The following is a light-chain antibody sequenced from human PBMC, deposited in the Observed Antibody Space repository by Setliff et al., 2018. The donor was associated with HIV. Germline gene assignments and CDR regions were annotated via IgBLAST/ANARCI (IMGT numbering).Light chain of an antibody. V-gene: IGLV1-40*01. J-gene: IGLJ1*01. CDR1: SSNIGAGYL. CDR2: SNT. CDR3: QSYDTGLSGSRV. Sequence: QSVLTQPPSVSGAPGQRVTISCTGSSSNIGAGYLVHWYQQLPGSAPKLIIYSNTNRPSGVPDRFSGSKSGTSASLAITGLQAEDEADYYCQSYDTGLSGSRVFGTGTKV.